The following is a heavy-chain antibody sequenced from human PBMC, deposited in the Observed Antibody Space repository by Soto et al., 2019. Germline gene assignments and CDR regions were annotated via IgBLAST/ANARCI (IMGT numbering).Heavy chain of an antibody. J-gene: IGHJ3*01. V-gene: IGHV3-66*01. D-gene: IGHD2-8*02. Sequence: PGGSLRLSCAASGFTVTNNYMSWVRQTPGKGLEWVSVVYGGGDTFYADSVKGRFNVSRDNSKNTIYLQMNSLRVEDTAMYYCVRNPWSDDSFSVWGQGTMVTVSS. CDR2: VYGGGDT. CDR1: GFTVTNNY. CDR3: VRNPWSDDSFSV.